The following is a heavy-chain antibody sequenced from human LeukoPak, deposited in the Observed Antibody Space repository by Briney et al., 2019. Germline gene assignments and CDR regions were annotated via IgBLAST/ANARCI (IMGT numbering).Heavy chain of an antibody. CDR2: TYYRSKWYN. D-gene: IGHD3-22*01. J-gene: IGHJ4*02. CDR3: ARVSYYYDSSGYHYYFDY. CDR1: GDSFSSNSAA. V-gene: IGHV6-1*01. Sequence: SQTLSLTCAISGDSFSSNSAAWHWLRQSPSRGLEWLGRTYYRSKWYNDYAVSVKSLITINPDTSKNQFSLQLNSVTPKDTAVYYCARVSYYYDSSGYHYYFDYWGQGTLVTVSS.